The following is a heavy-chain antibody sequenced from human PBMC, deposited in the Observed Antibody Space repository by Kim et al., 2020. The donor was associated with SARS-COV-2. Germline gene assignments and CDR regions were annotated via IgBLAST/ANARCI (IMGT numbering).Heavy chain of an antibody. CDR3: ARIVAVAPRYFDY. D-gene: IGHD6-19*01. J-gene: IGHJ4*02. Sequence: NYTPSLGSRVSMSVDTSQNQFSLKLSSMTTADTALYYCARIVAVAPRYFDYWGQGILVTVSS. V-gene: IGHV4-4*07.